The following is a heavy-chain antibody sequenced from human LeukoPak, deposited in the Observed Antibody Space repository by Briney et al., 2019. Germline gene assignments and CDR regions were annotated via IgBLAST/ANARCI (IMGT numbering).Heavy chain of an antibody. CDR3: TTDSTSYYYGMDV. CDR2: IKSKTDGWTT. V-gene: IGHV3-15*01. D-gene: IGHD2-2*01. CDR1: GLTFSNAW. J-gene: IGHJ6*02. Sequence: PGGSLRLSCAASGLTFSNAWMSWVRQAPGEGLEWVGRIKSKTDGWTTDYASPVKGRFTISRDDSKNTLYLQMNSLKTEDTAVYYCTTDSTSYYYGMDVWGQGTTVTVSS.